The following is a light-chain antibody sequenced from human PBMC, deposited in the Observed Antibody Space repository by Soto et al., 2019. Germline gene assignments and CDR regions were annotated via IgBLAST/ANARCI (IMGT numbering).Light chain of an antibody. CDR2: YDS. J-gene: IGLJ3*02. CDR1: NIESKS. V-gene: IGLV3-21*01. Sequence: SYELTQPPSVSVAPGKTASVACGGSNIESKSVHWYQKKSGQAPVLVMYYDSDRPSGIPERFSGSNSGNTATLTISRVEAGDEADYYCQVWDISSGHVVFGGGPKLTVL. CDR3: QVWDISSGHVV.